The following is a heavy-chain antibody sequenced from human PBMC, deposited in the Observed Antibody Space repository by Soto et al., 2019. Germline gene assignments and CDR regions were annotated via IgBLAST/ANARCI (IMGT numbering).Heavy chain of an antibody. V-gene: IGHV3-13*01. CDR3: AREISSGWSNHDAFYI. CDR1: GFTFSSYY. Sequence: GGSLRLSCAASGFTFSSYYMHWVRQATGKGLEWVSAIGTAGDTYYPGSVKGRFTISRENAKNSLYLQMNSLRAEDTAVYYCAREISSGWSNHDAFYIWGQGTMVTGSS. CDR2: IGTAGDT. J-gene: IGHJ3*02. D-gene: IGHD6-19*01.